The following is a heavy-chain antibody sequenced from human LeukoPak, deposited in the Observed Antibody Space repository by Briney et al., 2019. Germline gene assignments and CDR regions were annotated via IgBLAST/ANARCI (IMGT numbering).Heavy chain of an antibody. CDR3: AKAGEAFGTGEFDY. J-gene: IGHJ4*02. CDR2: ISGSGGST. D-gene: IGHD3-16*01. Sequence: GGSLRLSCAASGFTFSSYAMRWVRQAPGRGLVGVSAISGSGGSTDYADYVKVRFTMSRDNSKNTLYLQMNSLRAEDTAVYYCAKAGEAFGTGEFDYWGQGTLVTVSS. CDR1: GFTFSSYA. V-gene: IGHV3-23*01.